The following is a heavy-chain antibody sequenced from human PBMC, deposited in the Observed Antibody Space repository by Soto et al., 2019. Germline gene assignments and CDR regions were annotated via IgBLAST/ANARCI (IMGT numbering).Heavy chain of an antibody. J-gene: IGHJ4*02. CDR3: ARDIPSIAARPSGLLDY. CDR2: IIPIFGTA. D-gene: IGHD6-6*01. CDR1: GGTFSSYA. V-gene: IGHV1-69*13. Sequence: SVKVSCKASGGTFSSYAISWVRQAPGQGLEWMGGIIPIFGTANYAQKFQGRVTITADESTSTAYMELSSLRSEDTAVYYCARDIPSIAARPSGLLDYWGQGTLVTVSS.